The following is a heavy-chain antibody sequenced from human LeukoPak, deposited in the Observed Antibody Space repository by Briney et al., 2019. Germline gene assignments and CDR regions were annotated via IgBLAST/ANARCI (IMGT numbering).Heavy chain of an antibody. CDR1: GFTFSSYA. V-gene: IGHV3-30-3*01. D-gene: IGHD6-19*01. J-gene: IGHJ4*02. CDR2: ISYDGSNK. Sequence: RRSLRVSCAASGFTFSSYAMHWVRQAPGKGLEWVAVISYDGSNKYYADSVKGRFTISRDNSKNTLYLQMNSLRAEDTAVYYCARGSLYSSGWYDFDYWGQGTLVTLSS. CDR3: ARGSLYSSGWYDFDY.